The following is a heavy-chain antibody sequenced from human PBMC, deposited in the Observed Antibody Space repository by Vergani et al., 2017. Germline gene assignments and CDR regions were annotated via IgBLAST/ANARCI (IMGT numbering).Heavy chain of an antibody. CDR1: GFTFSSYA. CDR2: ISGSGGST. Sequence: EVQLVESGGGLVQPGGSLRLSCAASGFTFSSYAMSWVRQAPGKGLEWVSAISGSGGSTYYADSVKGRFTISRDNSKNTLYLQMNSLRAEDTAVYYCAKYITSSSWYLLPVDGSYYYYYGMDVWGQGTTVTVSS. CDR3: AKYITSSSWYLLPVDGSYYYYYGMDV. D-gene: IGHD6-13*01. J-gene: IGHJ6*02. V-gene: IGHV3-23*04.